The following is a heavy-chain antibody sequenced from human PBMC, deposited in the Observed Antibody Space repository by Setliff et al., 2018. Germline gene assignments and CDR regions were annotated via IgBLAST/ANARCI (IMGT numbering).Heavy chain of an antibody. D-gene: IGHD3-9*01. CDR2: VHASGSS. J-gene: IGHJ4*02. CDR1: GGSIRSGSFY. Sequence: SETLSLTCTVSGGSIRSGSFYWSWIRQSAEKGLEWIGRVHASGSSNYNPSFKGRVTISLDTSTNQLSLNLNSVTAADTAVYYCAKERYFDWFFENWGQGTLVTVSS. V-gene: IGHV4-61*02. CDR3: AKERYFDWFFEN.